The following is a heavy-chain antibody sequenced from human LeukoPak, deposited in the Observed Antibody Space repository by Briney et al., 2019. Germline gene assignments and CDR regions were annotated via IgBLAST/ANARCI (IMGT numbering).Heavy chain of an antibody. V-gene: IGHV1-2*02. CDR3: ARGYYDSSGYYDY. J-gene: IGHJ4*02. Sequence: ASVKVSCKASGYTFTGYYMHWARQAPGQGLEWMGWINPNSGGTNYAQKFQGRVTMTRDTSISTAYMELSRLRSDDTAVYYCARGYYDSSGYYDYWGQGTLVTVSS. CDR2: INPNSGGT. D-gene: IGHD3-22*01. CDR1: GYTFTGYY.